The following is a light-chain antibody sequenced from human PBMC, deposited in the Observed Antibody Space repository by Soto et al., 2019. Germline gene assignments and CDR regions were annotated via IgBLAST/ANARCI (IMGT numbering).Light chain of an antibody. J-gene: IGLJ3*02. Sequence: QLVLTQSPSASASLGASVKLTCTLSSGHSSYAIAWHQQQPEKGPRYLMKLNSDGSHTKGDGIPDRFSGSSSGAERYLTISSLQSEDEADYYCQTWGTGYWVFGGATKLTVL. CDR2: LNSDGSH. CDR1: SGHSSYA. CDR3: QTWGTGYWV. V-gene: IGLV4-69*01.